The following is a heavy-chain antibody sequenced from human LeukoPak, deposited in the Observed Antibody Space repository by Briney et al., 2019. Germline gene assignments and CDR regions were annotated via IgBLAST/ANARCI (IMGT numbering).Heavy chain of an antibody. J-gene: IGHJ4*02. V-gene: IGHV3-30-3*01. CDR1: GFIFRHYA. D-gene: IGHD5-12*01. CDR2: MSDDGTEK. CDR3: ARESGYSYGYGMGY. Sequence: PGGSLRLSCAASGFIFRHYAMHWVRQAPGKGLEWVADMSDDGTEKYYGDSVKGRFTISRDNSLSTLYLQMNSLRPEDTALYYCARESGYSYGYGMGYWGQGTLVTVSA.